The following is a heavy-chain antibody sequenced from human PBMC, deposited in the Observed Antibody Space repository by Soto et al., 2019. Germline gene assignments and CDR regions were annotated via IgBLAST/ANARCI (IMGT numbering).Heavy chain of an antibody. CDR3: ARAVYSGYDSYYYGMDV. V-gene: IGHV1-69*01. CDR2: LIPIFGTA. Sequence: QVQLVQSGAEVKKPGSSVKVSCKASGGTFSSYAISWVRQAPGQGLEWMGGLIPIFGTANYAQKFQGRVTVTADESTSTAYMELSSLRSEDTAVYYCARAVYSGYDSYYYGMDVWGQGTTVTVSS. D-gene: IGHD5-12*01. CDR1: GGTFSSYA. J-gene: IGHJ6*02.